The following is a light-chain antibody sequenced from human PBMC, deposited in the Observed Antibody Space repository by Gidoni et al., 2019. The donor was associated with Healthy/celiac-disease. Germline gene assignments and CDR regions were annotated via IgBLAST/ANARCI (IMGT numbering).Light chain of an antibody. CDR3: LQDYNYPWT. CDR1: QGIRND. CDR2: AAS. J-gene: IGKJ1*01. V-gene: IGKV1-6*01. Sequence: AIQMTQTPSALSASVGDRVNITCRASQGIRNDLGWYQQKPGKAPKLLFYAASSLQSGVASRFSGSGSGTDFTLTISSLQPEDFATYYCLQDYNYPWTFGQXTKVEIK.